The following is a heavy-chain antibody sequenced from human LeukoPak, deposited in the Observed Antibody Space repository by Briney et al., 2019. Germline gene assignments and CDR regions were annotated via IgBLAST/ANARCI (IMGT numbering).Heavy chain of an antibody. CDR3: ARGGLAYCGGDCYFY. V-gene: IGHV4-34*01. D-gene: IGHD2-21*02. CDR1: GGSFSGYY. CDR2: INHSGST. Sequence: SETLSLTCAVYGGSFSGYYWSWIRQPPGKGLEWIGEINHSGSTNYNPSLKSRVTISVDTSKNQFSLKLSSVTAADTAVYYCARGGLAYCGGDCYFYWGQGTLVTVSS. J-gene: IGHJ4*02.